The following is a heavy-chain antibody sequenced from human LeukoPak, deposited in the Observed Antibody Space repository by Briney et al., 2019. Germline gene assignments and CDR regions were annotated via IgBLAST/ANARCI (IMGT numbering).Heavy chain of an antibody. CDR3: ARRPYCGGDLDY. CDR2: INHSGST. V-gene: IGHV4-34*01. CDR1: GGSFSGYY. D-gene: IGHD2-21*02. J-gene: IGHJ4*02. Sequence: SETLSLTCAVYGGSFSGYYWSWIRQPPGKGLEWIGEINHSGSTNYNPSLKSRVTISVDTSKNQFSLKLSSVTAADTAVYYCARRPYCGGDLDYWGQGTLVTVSS.